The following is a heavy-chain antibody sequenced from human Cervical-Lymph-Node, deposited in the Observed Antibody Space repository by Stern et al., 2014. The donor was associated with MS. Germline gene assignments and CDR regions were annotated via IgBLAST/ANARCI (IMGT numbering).Heavy chain of an antibody. CDR1: GGSINNGDYY. J-gene: IGHJ6*02. V-gene: IGHV4-31*03. CDR3: ARELSGMYGMDV. D-gene: IGHD1-1*01. Sequence: QVQLQQSGPGLVKPSQTLSLTCTVSGGSINNGDYYWSWVRQHPGKGLEWLGYIYSRGANYYNPSRKGRLTISVDMSKRHFSLKLTSVTAADTAVYYCARELSGMYGMDVWGQGTTVTVSS. CDR2: IYSRGAN.